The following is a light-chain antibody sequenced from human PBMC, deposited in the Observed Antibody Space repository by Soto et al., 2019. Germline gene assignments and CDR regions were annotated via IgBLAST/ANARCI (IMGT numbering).Light chain of an antibody. CDR2: AAS. CDR3: QKYSNAPMYT. J-gene: IGKJ2*01. CDR1: QGISNY. Sequence: DMQMTQSPSSLSASVGDRVTITCRASQGISNYLAWYQQKPGKVPKLLIYAASTLRSGVPSRFSGSGSGIDFSLTISSLQPEDVATYYCQKYSNAPMYTFGQGTKVEIK. V-gene: IGKV1-27*01.